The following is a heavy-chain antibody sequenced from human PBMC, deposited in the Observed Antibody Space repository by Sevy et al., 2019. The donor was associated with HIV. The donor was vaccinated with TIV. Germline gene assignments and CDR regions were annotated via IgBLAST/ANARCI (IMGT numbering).Heavy chain of an antibody. D-gene: IGHD2-8*01. Sequence: GGSLRLSCAASGFTFSKYSMSWVRQPPGKGLEWVSTLSFGCGEINYADSVKGRFTISRDNSKSSVYLQMNNLRPEDTGVYYCAREGCTKPQDYWGQGTLVTVSS. J-gene: IGHJ4*02. CDR3: AREGCTKPQDY. CDR2: LSFGCGEI. V-gene: IGHV3-23*01. CDR1: GFTFSKYS.